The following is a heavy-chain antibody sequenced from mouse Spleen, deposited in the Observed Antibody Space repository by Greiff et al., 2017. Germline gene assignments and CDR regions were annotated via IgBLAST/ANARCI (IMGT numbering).Heavy chain of an antibody. Sequence: EVQLQQSGPGLVKPSQSLSLTCSVTGYSITSGYYWNWIRQFPGNKLEWMGYISYDGSNNYNPSLKNRISITRDTSKNQFFLKLNSVTTEDTATYYCAREGLGRMDYWGQGTSVTVSS. CDR1: GYSITSGYY. V-gene: IGHV3-6*01. CDR3: AREGLGRMDY. D-gene: IGHD4-1*01. J-gene: IGHJ4*01. CDR2: ISYDGSN.